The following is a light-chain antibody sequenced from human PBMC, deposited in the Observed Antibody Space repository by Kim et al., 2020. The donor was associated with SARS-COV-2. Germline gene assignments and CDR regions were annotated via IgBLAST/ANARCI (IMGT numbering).Light chain of an antibody. CDR1: QSVSSY. CDR2: DAS. Sequence: SLSPGERATLSCRASQSVSSYLAWYQQKPGQAPRLLIYDASNRATGIPARFSGSGSGTDFTLTISSLEPEDFAVYYCQQRSNWPPLFGGGTKLEI. CDR3: QQRSNWPPL. J-gene: IGKJ4*01. V-gene: IGKV3-11*01.